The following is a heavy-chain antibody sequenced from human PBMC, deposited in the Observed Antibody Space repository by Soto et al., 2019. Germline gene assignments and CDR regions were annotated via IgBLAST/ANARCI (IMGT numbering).Heavy chain of an antibody. CDR1: GGSNIRDGYY. Sequence: SETLSLTCTVSGGSNIRDGYYWSWIRQHPGKGLEWIAYISYSGSSYSNPSLKSRVTISADTSKNQFSLRLTSVTAADTAVYFCARATPAGSADFWSQGTLVTVSS. J-gene: IGHJ4*02. CDR2: ISYSGSS. D-gene: IGHD2-2*01. V-gene: IGHV4-31*03. CDR3: ARATPAGSADF.